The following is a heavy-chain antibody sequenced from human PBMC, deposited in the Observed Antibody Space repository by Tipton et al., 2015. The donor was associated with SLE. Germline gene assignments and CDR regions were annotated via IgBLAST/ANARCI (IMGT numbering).Heavy chain of an antibody. V-gene: IGHV3-53*04. Sequence: QLVQSGGGLVQPGGSLRLSCAASGFTVSSSYMSWVRQAPGKGLEWVSLIYSGGSTYYSDSVKGRFTISGDSSKDTLYLQMNSLRVEDTAVYYCAKDWGTGDVYYFQHWGQGTLVTVSS. CDR3: AKDWGTGDVYYFQH. J-gene: IGHJ1*01. D-gene: IGHD2-8*02. CDR1: GFTVSSSY. CDR2: IYSGGST.